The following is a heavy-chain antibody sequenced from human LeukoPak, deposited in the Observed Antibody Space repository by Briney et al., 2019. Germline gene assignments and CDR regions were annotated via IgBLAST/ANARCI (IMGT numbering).Heavy chain of an antibody. Sequence: SETLSLTCTVSGGSISNYYWSWIRQPPGKALEWIGYIYYSGNTNYNPSLKSRVTFLVDTSENQFSLKLSSVTAADTAVYYCARDLGYTSSLDAFDIWGQGTMVTVSS. CDR3: ARDLGYTSSLDAFDI. V-gene: IGHV4-59*01. CDR1: GGSISNYY. CDR2: IYYSGNT. D-gene: IGHD6-13*01. J-gene: IGHJ3*02.